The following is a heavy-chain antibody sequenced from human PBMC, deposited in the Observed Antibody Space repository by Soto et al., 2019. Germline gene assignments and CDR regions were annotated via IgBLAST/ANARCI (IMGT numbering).Heavy chain of an antibody. J-gene: IGHJ6*02. CDR3: ARHEGGHIPHYGMDV. CDR1: GYSFTSYW. CDR2: IYPGDSDT. V-gene: IGHV5-51*01. D-gene: IGHD2-2*02. Sequence: PGESLKISCKGSGYSFTSYWIGWVRQMPGKGLEWMGIIYPGDSDTRYSPSFQGQVTISADKSISTAYLQWSSLKASDTAMYYCARHEGGHIPHYGMDVCGQGTTVTVS.